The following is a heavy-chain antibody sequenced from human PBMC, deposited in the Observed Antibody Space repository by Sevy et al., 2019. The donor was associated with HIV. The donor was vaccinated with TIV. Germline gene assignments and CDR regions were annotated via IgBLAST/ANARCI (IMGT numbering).Heavy chain of an antibody. CDR2: ISGSGGST. D-gene: IGHD5-18*01. Sequence: GGSLRLSCAASGFTFSSYAMSWVRQAPGKGLEWVSAISGSGGSTYDADSVKGRFTISRDNSKNTLYLQMNSRRAEETAVYYCAKMAERGYSYGSPFGAFDIWGQGTMVTVSS. J-gene: IGHJ3*02. V-gene: IGHV3-23*01. CDR1: GFTFSSYA. CDR3: AKMAERGYSYGSPFGAFDI.